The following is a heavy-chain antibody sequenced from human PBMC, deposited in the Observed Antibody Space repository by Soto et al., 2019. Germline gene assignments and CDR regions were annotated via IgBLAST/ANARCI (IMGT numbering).Heavy chain of an antibody. CDR1: GGSFSGYY. Sequence: SETLSLTCAVYGGSFSGYYWSWIRQPPGKGLEWIGEINHSGSTNYNPSLKSRVTISVDTSKNQFSLKLSSVTAADTAVYYCARRRSGSYFRVWGQGTLVTVSS. J-gene: IGHJ4*02. D-gene: IGHD1-26*01. CDR2: INHSGST. CDR3: ARRRSGSYFRV. V-gene: IGHV4-34*01.